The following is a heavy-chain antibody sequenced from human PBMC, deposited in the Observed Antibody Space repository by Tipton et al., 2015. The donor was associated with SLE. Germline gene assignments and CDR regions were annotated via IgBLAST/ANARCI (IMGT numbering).Heavy chain of an antibody. J-gene: IGHJ5*02. CDR1: SGSISDYY. CDR2: MYNSGNI. CDR3: TRSLYNTNWFWFDP. V-gene: IGHV4-59*01. D-gene: IGHD6-13*01. Sequence: TLSLTCTVSSGSISDYYWSWIRQPPGKGLEWIGYMYNSGNINYPPSLNPSLKSRVSMSLDTSTNQFSLRLSSVTAADTAVYFCTRSLYNTNWFWFDPWGQGTLAIVSS.